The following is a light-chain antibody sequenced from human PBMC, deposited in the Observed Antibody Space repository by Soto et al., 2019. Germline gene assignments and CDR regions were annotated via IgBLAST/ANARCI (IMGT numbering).Light chain of an antibody. Sequence: EIVLTQSPGTLSLSPGERATLSCRASQSVSGSHLTWYQQKPGQAPRLLIYGASSRATGIPDRFSGSGSGTDFTLTISRLEPEYFVVYYCQQYGSSPITFGQGTRLEIK. CDR2: GAS. V-gene: IGKV3-20*01. CDR3: QQYGSSPIT. CDR1: QSVSGSH. J-gene: IGKJ5*01.